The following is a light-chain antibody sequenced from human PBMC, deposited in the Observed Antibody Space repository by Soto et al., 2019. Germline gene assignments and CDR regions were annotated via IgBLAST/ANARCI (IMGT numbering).Light chain of an antibody. CDR2: AAS. J-gene: IGKJ4*01. Sequence: DIQMTQSPSSVSASVGDRVTITCRASHLINRWLAWYQQKPGKAPNLLIYAASSMQSGVPSRFSGSGSGTEFTLIITSLQPEDSATYFCQQSNSFPRTFGGGTKVDIK. CDR3: QQSNSFPRT. CDR1: HLINRW. V-gene: IGKV1-12*01.